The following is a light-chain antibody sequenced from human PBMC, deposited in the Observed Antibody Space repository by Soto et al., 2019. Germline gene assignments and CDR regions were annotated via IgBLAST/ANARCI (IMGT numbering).Light chain of an antibody. CDR2: LEGSGSY. CDR3: ETWDSNTRV. V-gene: IGLV4-60*03. CDR1: SGHSSYI. Sequence: QPVLTQSSSASASLGSSVKLTCTLSSGHSSYIIAWHQQQPGKAPRYSMKLEGSGSYNKGSGVPDRFSGSSSGADRYLTISNLQSEDEADYYCETWDSNTRVFGGGTKLTVL. J-gene: IGLJ3*02.